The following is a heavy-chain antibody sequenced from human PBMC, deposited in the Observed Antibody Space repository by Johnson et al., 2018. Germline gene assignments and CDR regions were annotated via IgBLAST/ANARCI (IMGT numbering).Heavy chain of an antibody. CDR3: ARAGGREGDYMYYYYYMDV. CDR1: GGSFSGYY. D-gene: IGHD4-17*01. CDR2: INHRGST. J-gene: IGHJ6*03. Sequence: QVQLQQWGAGLLKSSETLSLTCAVYGGSFSGYYWSWIRQPPGKGLEWIGEINHRGSTNYNPSLKSRVTISEDTSKNQFPLKLSSVTAADTAGYYWARAGGREGDYMYYYYYMDVWGKGTTVTVSS. V-gene: IGHV4-34*01.